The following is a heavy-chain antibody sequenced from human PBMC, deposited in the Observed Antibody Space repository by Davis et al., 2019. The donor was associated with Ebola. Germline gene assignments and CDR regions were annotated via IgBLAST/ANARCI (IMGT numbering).Heavy chain of an antibody. CDR2: IYSGGST. CDR1: GFTVSSNY. V-gene: IGHV3-66*01. CDR3: ARDSYYDFWSGSQRGMDV. J-gene: IGHJ6*02. Sequence: GESLKISCGASGFTVSSNYMSWVRQAPGKGLEWVSVIYSGGSTYYADSVKGRFTISRDNSKNTLYLQMNSLRAEDTAVYYCARDSYYDFWSGSQRGMDVWGQGTTVTVSS. D-gene: IGHD3-3*01.